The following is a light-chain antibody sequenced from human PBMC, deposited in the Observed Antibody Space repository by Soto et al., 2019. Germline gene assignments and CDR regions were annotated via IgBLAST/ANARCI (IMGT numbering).Light chain of an antibody. V-gene: IGKV1-5*03. J-gene: IGKJ1*01. CDR1: QSISNS. Sequence: DIQMTQSPSTLSASVGDRVTITCRATQSISNSLAWYQQKPGKAPKLLIYEASSLESGVPSRFSGSGSGTEYTLTITSLQPDDFATYYCQQYNRLWTFGQGTKVEIK. CDR3: QQYNRLWT. CDR2: EAS.